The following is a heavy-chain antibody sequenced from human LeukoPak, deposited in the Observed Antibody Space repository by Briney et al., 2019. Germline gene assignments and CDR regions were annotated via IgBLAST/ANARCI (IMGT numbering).Heavy chain of an antibody. D-gene: IGHD1-26*01. J-gene: IGHJ5*02. Sequence: SETLPLTCAVYGGSFSDYYWSWIRQPPGKGLEWIGEINHSGSTNYNPSLKSRLTISVDTSKKQFSLKLSSVTAADTAVYYCARKVGATTYPDWFDPWGQGTLVTVSS. CDR1: GGSFSDYY. CDR2: INHSGST. V-gene: IGHV4-34*01. CDR3: ARKVGATTYPDWFDP.